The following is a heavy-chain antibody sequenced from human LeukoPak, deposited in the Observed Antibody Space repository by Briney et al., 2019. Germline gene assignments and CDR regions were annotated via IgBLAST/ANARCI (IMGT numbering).Heavy chain of an antibody. D-gene: IGHD2-21*01. CDR3: ARDGGIGLDY. J-gene: IGHJ4*02. CDR1: GYTFSSYG. CDR2: IWYDESKK. V-gene: IGHV3-33*01. Sequence: GGSLRLSCVASGYTFSSYGMHWVRQAPGKGLQWVAVIWYDESKKYYTDSVKGRLTISRDVSKNTLYLQMNSLRAEDSAMYYCARDGGIGLDYWGQGTLVTVSS.